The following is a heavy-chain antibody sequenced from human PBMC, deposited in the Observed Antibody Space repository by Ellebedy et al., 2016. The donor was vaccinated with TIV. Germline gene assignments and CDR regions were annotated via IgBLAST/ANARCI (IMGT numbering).Heavy chain of an antibody. Sequence: GGSLRLSCAASGFTFNSFGMQWVRQAPGKGLEWVAVIWYDGSKEYYADSVKGRFTISRDNAKNTLYLQMNSLRAEDTAVYYCARGGLTAASDYWGQGTLVTVSS. CDR3: ARGGLTAASDY. CDR1: GFTFNSFG. J-gene: IGHJ4*02. D-gene: IGHD2-2*01. CDR2: IWYDGSKE. V-gene: IGHV3-33*01.